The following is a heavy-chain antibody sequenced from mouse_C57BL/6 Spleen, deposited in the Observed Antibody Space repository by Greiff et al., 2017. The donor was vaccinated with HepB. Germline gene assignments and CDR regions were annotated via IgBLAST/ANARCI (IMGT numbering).Heavy chain of an antibody. CDR1: GYTFTGYW. CDR2: ILPGSGST. CDR3: ARRRDYYGSSYRYFDV. Sequence: VKLVESGAELMKPGASVKLSCKATGYTFTGYWIEWVKQRPGHGLEWIGEILPGSGSTNYNEKFKGKATFTADTSSNTAYMQLSSLTTEDSAIYYCARRRDYYGSSYRYFDVWGTGTTVTVSS. J-gene: IGHJ1*03. D-gene: IGHD1-1*01. V-gene: IGHV1-9*01.